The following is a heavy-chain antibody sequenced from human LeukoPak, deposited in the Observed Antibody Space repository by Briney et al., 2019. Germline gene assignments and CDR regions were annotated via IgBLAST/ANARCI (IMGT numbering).Heavy chain of an antibody. CDR1: GYTFTSYG. CDR3: ARDLPIAARRGRWFDP. Sequence: ASVKVSCKASGYTFTSYGINWVRQAPGQGLEWMGWINTNTGNPTYAQGFTGRFVFSLDTSVSTAYLQISSLKAEDTAVYYCARDLPIAARRGRWFDPWGQGTLVTVSS. V-gene: IGHV7-4-1*02. D-gene: IGHD6-6*01. CDR2: INTNTGNP. J-gene: IGHJ5*02.